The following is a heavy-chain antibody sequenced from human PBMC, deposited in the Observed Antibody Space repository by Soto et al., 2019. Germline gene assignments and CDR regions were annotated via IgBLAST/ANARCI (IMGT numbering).Heavy chain of an antibody. CDR3: TTDRDYYGSGSYLGDAFDI. CDR2: IKSKTDGGTT. V-gene: IGHV3-15*07. J-gene: IGHJ3*02. Sequence: ESGGGLVKPGGSLRLSCAASGFTFRNAWMNWVRQAPGKGLEWVGRIKSKTDGGTTDYAAPVKGRFTISRDDSKNTLYLQMNSLKTEDTAVYYCTTDRDYYGSGSYLGDAFDIWGQGTMVTVSS. D-gene: IGHD3-10*01. CDR1: GFTFRNAW.